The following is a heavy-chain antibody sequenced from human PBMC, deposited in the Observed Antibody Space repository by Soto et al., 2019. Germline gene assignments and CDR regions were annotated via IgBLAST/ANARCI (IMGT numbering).Heavy chain of an antibody. CDR1: GGTSNNYA. Sequence: QVPLVQSGAEVKTPGSSVKVSCRASGGTSNNYADTWVRQAPGHGLEWMGGIIACFGTATYAHKFRGRLTITADDSTRTNYMELRSLTTDDTAIYYCAKLLGPGSYYDDDYWGQGTLVTVSS. CDR2: IIACFGTA. CDR3: AKLLGPGSYYDDDY. D-gene: IGHD3-10*01. V-gene: IGHV1-69*01. J-gene: IGHJ4*02.